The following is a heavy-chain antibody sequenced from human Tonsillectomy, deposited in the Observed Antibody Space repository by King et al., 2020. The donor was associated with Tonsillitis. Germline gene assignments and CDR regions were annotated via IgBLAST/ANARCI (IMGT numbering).Heavy chain of an antibody. CDR1: GGSISTSSYY. CDR3: ARHYYDSSRDDY. Sequence: HLQLQESGPGLVKPSETLSLTCTVSGGSISTSSYYWGWIRQPPGKGLEWIGSMFYSGSAYYNPSLKSRVTISVDTSKNQLSLKLSSVTAADTAVYYCARHYYDSSRDDYWGQGTLVTVSS. CDR2: MFYSGSA. D-gene: IGHD3-22*01. J-gene: IGHJ4*02. V-gene: IGHV4-39*01.